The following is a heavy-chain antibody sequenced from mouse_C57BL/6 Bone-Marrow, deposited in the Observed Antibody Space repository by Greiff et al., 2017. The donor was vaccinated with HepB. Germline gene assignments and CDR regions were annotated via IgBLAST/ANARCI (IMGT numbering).Heavy chain of an antibody. D-gene: IGHD1-1*01. V-gene: IGHV5-17*01. CDR2: ISSGSSTI. Sequence: EVMLVESGGGLVKPGGSLKLSCAASGFTFSDYGIHWVRQAPEKGLEWVAYISSGSSTIYYADTVKGRFTISRDNAKNTLFLQMTSLRSEDTAMYYCASLVAGKNYFDYWGQGTTLTVSS. CDR3: ASLVAGKNYFDY. J-gene: IGHJ2*01. CDR1: GFTFSDYG.